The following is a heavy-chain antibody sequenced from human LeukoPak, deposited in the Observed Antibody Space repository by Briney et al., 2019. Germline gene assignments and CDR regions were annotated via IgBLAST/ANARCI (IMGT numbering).Heavy chain of an antibody. CDR3: AKDRVVRGVINFDY. J-gene: IGHJ4*02. D-gene: IGHD3-10*01. Sequence: PGGSLRLSCAASGFTFSSYAMSWVRQAPGTGLEWVSAISGSGGSTYYADSVKGRFTISRDNSKNTLYLLMNSLRAEDTAVYYCAKDRVVRGVINFDYWGQGTLVTVSS. CDR1: GFTFSSYA. V-gene: IGHV3-23*01. CDR2: ISGSGGST.